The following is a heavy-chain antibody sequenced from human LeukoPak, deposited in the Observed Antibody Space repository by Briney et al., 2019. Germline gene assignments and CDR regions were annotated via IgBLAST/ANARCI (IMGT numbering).Heavy chain of an antibody. CDR1: GFTFSSYI. CDR3: ARGGGEVDY. CDR2: ISSSSSYI. D-gene: IGHD3-16*01. J-gene: IGHJ4*02. V-gene: IGHV3-21*01. Sequence: TGGSLRLSCAASGFTFSSYIMNWVRQAPGKGLEWVSSISSSSSYIYYADSVKGRFTISRDNAKNSLYLQMNSLRAEDTAVFYCARGGGEVDYWGQGTLVTVSS.